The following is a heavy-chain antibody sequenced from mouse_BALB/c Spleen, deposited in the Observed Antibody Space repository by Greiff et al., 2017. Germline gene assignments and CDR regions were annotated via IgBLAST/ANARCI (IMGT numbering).Heavy chain of an antibody. Sequence: QVQLQQSGPELVKPGASVRISCKASGYTFTSYYIHWVKQRPGQGLEWIGWIYPGNVNTKYNEKFKGKATLTADKSSSTAYMQLSSLTSEDSAVYFCARSDGYYGGFFAYGGQGTLVTVSA. D-gene: IGHD2-3*01. V-gene: IGHV1S56*01. CDR1: GYTFTSYY. J-gene: IGHJ3*01. CDR3: ARSDGYYGGFFAY. CDR2: IYPGNVNT.